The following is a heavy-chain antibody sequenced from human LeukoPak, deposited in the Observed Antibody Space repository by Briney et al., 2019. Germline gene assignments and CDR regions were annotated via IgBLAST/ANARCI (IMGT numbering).Heavy chain of an antibody. CDR1: GFTFSSYG. J-gene: IGHJ5*02. V-gene: IGHV3-30*03. CDR3: TRRFGL. Sequence: PGRSLRLSCAASGFTFSSYGMHWVRQAPGKGLEWVAVISYDGSNKYYADSVKGRFTISRDNAENSLYLQMNSLRAEDTAVYYCTRRFGLWGQGTLVTVSS. CDR2: ISYDGSNK.